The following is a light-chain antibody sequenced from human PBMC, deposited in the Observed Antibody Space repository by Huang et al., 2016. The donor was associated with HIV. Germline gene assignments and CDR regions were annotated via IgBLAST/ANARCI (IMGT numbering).Light chain of an antibody. Sequence: EIVMTQSPAALSVSPGERATVSCRASQSVSSNVGWYQQKPGQAPRLLIHGASTRATGIPARFSGSGSGTEFTLTISSLQSEDFAVYYCQQYNNWPPLFGPGTKVDIK. CDR1: QSVSSN. CDR2: GAS. J-gene: IGKJ3*01. V-gene: IGKV3-15*01. CDR3: QQYNNWPPL.